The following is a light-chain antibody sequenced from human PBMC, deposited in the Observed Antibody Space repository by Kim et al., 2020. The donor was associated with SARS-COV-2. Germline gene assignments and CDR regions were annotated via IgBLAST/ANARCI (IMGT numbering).Light chain of an antibody. V-gene: IGKV3-20*01. CDR2: GAS. Sequence: PGERATVSCRASQSVSSSYLAWYQQRPGQAPRLLIYGASSRATDMPDRLGGSESGTELTLTITRLEPKAFAVYYCQHYGSSPPLTFGGGTKVDIK. J-gene: IGKJ4*01. CDR3: QHYGSSPPLT. CDR1: QSVSSSY.